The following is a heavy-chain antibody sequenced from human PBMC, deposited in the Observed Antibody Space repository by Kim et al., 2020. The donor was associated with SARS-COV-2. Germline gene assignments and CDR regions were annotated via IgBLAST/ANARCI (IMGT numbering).Heavy chain of an antibody. V-gene: IGHV4-4*02. CDR1: GGSISSSNW. D-gene: IGHD2-2*01. J-gene: IGHJ4*02. CDR2: IYHSGST. Sequence: SETLSLTCAVSGGSISSSNWWNWVRQPPGKGLEWIGEIYHSGSTNYNPSLKSRVTISVDKSKNQFSLKLSSVTAADTAVYYCARDYQLSYYFDYWGQGTLVTVSS. CDR3: ARDYQLSYYFDY.